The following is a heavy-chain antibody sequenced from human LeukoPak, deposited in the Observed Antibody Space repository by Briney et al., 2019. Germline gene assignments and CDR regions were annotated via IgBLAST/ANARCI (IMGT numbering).Heavy chain of an antibody. D-gene: IGHD6-13*01. CDR1: GGSISSGGYY. J-gene: IGHJ4*02. CDR2: IYYSGST. Sequence: SETLSLTCTVSGGSISSGGYYWSWIRQHPGKGLEWIGYIYYSGSTYYNPSLKSRVTISVDTSKNQFSLKLSSVTAADTAVYYCARAIGDSPLGRVDYWGQGTLVTVSS. V-gene: IGHV4-31*03. CDR3: ARAIGDSPLGRVDY.